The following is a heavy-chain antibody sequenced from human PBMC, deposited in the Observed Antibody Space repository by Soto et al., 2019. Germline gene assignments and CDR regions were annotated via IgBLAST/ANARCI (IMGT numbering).Heavy chain of an antibody. CDR3: ARGDGDYYDGNGYLGRH. V-gene: IGHV3-74*01. CDR2: INSDGSRI. CDR1: GFTFSSYW. Sequence: EVQLVESGGGIVQPGGSLRLSCAASGFTFSSYWMHWVRQAPGKGLVWVSRINSDGSRISYADSAKGRFTISRDNAKNTVYLQMNSLRAEDTAVYYCARGDGDYYDGNGYLGRHWGQGTLVTVSS. J-gene: IGHJ4*02. D-gene: IGHD3-22*01.